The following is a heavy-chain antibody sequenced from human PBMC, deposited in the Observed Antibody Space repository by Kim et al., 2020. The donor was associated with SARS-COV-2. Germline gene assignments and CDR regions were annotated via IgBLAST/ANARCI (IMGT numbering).Heavy chain of an antibody. J-gene: IGHJ4*02. D-gene: IGHD3-10*01. CDR1: GFTFSSYA. V-gene: IGHV3-23*01. CDR2: ISGSGGST. CDR3: AKTGGYYGSGTGGYFDY. Sequence: GGSLRLSCAASGFTFSSYAMSWVRQAPGKGLEWVSAISGSGGSTYYADSVKGRFTISRDNSKNTLYLQMNSLRAEDTAVYYCAKTGGYYGSGTGGYFDYWGQGTLVTVSS.